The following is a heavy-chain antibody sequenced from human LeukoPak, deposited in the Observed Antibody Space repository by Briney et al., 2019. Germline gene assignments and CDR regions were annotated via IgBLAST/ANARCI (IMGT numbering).Heavy chain of an antibody. Sequence: PSETLSLTCTVSGYSISSGYYWGWIRQPPGKGLEWIGSIYHSGSTYYNPSLKSRVTISVDTSKNQFSLKLSSVTAADTAVYYRARTPGYSSSWYDYWGQGTLVTVSS. CDR2: IYHSGST. J-gene: IGHJ4*02. CDR1: GYSISSGYY. V-gene: IGHV4-38-2*02. D-gene: IGHD6-13*01. CDR3: ARTPGYSSSWYDY.